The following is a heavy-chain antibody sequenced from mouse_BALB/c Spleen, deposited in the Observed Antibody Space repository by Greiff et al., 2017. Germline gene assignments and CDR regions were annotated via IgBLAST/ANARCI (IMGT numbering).Heavy chain of an antibody. J-gene: IGHJ4*01. V-gene: IGHV1-80*01. CDR2: IYPGDGDT. CDR1: GYAFSSYW. Sequence: QVHLVESGAELVRPGSSVKISCKASGYAFSSYWMNWVKQRPGQGLEWIGQIYPGDGDTNYNGKFKGKATLTADKSSSTAYMQLSSLTSEDSAVYFCARRGNHFFYAMDYWGQGTSVTVSS. D-gene: IGHD2-1*01. CDR3: ARRGNHFFYAMDY.